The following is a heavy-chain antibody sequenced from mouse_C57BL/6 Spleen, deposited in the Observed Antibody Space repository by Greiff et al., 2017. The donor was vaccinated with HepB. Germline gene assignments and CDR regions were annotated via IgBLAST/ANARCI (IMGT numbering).Heavy chain of an antibody. Sequence: QVQLQQPGAELVKPGASVKLSCKASGYTFTSYWMQWVKQRPGQGLEWIGEIDPSDSYTNYNQKFKGKATLTVDTSSSTAYMQLRSLTSEDSAVYYCARGDYGGYWGQGTTLTVSS. V-gene: IGHV1-50*01. J-gene: IGHJ2*01. CDR2: IDPSDSYT. CDR3: ARGDYGGY. CDR1: GYTFTSYW.